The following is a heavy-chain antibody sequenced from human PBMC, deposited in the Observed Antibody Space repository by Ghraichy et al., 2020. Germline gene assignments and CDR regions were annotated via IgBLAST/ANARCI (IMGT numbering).Heavy chain of an antibody. CDR2: TRNKAYSYTT. V-gene: IGHV3-72*01. Sequence: LSLTCAASGFTFSDYYMDWVRQAPGKGLEWVGRTRNKAYSYTTEYAASVKGRFTISRDDSKNSLYLQMNSLKTEDTAVYYCARDTVDGGGYQYFHHWGQGTLVTVSS. CDR3: ARDTVDGGGYQYFHH. CDR1: GFTFSDYY. J-gene: IGHJ1*01. D-gene: IGHD3-22*01.